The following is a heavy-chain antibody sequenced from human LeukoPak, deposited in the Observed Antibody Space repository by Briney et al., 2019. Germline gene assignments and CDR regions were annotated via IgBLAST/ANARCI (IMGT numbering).Heavy chain of an antibody. V-gene: IGHV1-69*04. Sequence: GASVKVSCKASGGAFSSYAISWVRQAPGQGLEWMGRIIPILGIANYAQKCQGRVTITADKSTSTAYMELSSLRSEDTAVYYCARLDTSTHIAVAGESFDPWGQGTLVTVSS. CDR2: IIPILGIA. CDR1: GGAFSSYA. J-gene: IGHJ5*02. D-gene: IGHD6-19*01. CDR3: ARLDTSTHIAVAGESFDP.